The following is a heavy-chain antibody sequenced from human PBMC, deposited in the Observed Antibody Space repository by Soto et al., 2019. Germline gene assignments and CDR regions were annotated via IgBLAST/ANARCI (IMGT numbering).Heavy chain of an antibody. J-gene: IGHJ4*02. V-gene: IGHV4-4*02. CDR2: IYHSGTT. CDR1: GGSISSSNW. Sequence: SETLSLTCAFSGGSISSSNWWSFVRHTPGRGLEWIGEIYHSGTTNSTPSLKSRVTISVDKPKNQFSLKLSSVTAADTAVFYCARLIRCKTTSCYFDYWGQGTLVTVS. D-gene: IGHD2-2*01. CDR3: ARLIRCKTTSCYFDY.